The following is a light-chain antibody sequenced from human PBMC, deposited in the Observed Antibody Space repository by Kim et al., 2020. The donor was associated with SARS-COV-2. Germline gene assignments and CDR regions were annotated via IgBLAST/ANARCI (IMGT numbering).Light chain of an antibody. Sequence: QSASVSGSPGQSITISCTGTSSDVGGYNYVSWYQQHPGKAPKLMIYDVTNRPSGVSNRFSGSKSGNTASLTISGLQAEDEADYYCSSYTSSSTLVFGTGTKVTVL. J-gene: IGLJ1*01. CDR2: DVT. CDR3: SSYTSSSTLV. CDR1: SSDVGGYNY. V-gene: IGLV2-14*03.